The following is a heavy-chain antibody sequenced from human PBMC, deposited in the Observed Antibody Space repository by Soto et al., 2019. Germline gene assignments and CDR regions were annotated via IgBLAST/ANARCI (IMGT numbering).Heavy chain of an antibody. Sequence: QVQLVESGGGVVQPGRSLRLSCAASGFTFSSYGMHWVRQAPGKGLEWVAVIWYDGSNKYYADSVKGRFTISRDNSKNTLCLQMNSLRAEDTAVYYCAREGGSTMVRGAVIYSYYGMDVWGQGTTVTVSS. CDR1: GFTFSSYG. D-gene: IGHD3-10*01. J-gene: IGHJ6*02. CDR3: AREGGSTMVRGAVIYSYYGMDV. V-gene: IGHV3-33*01. CDR2: IWYDGSNK.